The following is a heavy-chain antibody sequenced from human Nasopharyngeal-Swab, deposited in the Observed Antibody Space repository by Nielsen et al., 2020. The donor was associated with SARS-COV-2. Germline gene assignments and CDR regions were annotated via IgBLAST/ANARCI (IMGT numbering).Heavy chain of an antibody. CDR2: INPSGGST. V-gene: IGHV1-46*01. CDR1: GYTFTSYY. CDR3: ARQTNHYGLYYFDY. D-gene: IGHD3-10*01. J-gene: IGHJ4*02. Sequence: ASVKVSCKASGYTFTSYYMHWVRQAPGQGLEWMGIINPSGGSTSYAQKFQGRVTMTRNTSISTAYMELSSLRSEDTAVYYCARQTNHYGLYYFDYWGQGTLVTVSS.